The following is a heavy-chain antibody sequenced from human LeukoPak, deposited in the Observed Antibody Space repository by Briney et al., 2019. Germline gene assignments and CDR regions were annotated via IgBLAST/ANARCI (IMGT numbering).Heavy chain of an antibody. CDR2: ISSSSSSTI. CDR3: ARGYYGDYYNDY. D-gene: IGHD4-17*01. Sequence: GGSLRLSCAASGFTFSRYSMNWVRQAPGKGLEWVSYISSSSSSTIYYADSVKGRFTISRDNAKNSLYLQMNSLRAEDTAVYYCARGYYGDYYNDYWGQGTLVTVSS. J-gene: IGHJ4*02. CDR1: GFTFSRYS. V-gene: IGHV3-48*01.